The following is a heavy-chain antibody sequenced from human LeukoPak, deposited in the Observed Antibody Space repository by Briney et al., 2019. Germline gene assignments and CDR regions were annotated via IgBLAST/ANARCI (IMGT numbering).Heavy chain of an antibody. CDR2: IYSGGST. J-gene: IGHJ6*03. V-gene: IGHV3-53*01. Sequence: GGSLRLSCAASGFTVSSNYMSWVRQAPGKGLEWVSVIYSGGSTYYADSVQGRFTISRDNSKNTLYLQMNSLRAEDTAVYYCASNSGYDLDYYYMDVWGKGTTVTVSS. CDR3: ASNSGYDLDYYYMDV. CDR1: GFTVSSNY. D-gene: IGHD5-12*01.